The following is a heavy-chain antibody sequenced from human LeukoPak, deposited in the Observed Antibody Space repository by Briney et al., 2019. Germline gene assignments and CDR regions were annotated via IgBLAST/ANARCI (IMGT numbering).Heavy chain of an antibody. V-gene: IGHV6-1*01. J-gene: IGHJ4*02. Sequence: SQTLSLACAISGDSISSNSGAWNWIRQSPSRGLEWLGRTYYRSKWYNDYAVSVKSRITINPDASKNQFSLHLNSVTPEDAAVYYCAVDYGDLYFEYWGQGTLVTVSS. CDR2: TYYRSKWYN. CDR1: GDSISSNSGA. CDR3: AVDYGDLYFEY. D-gene: IGHD4-17*01.